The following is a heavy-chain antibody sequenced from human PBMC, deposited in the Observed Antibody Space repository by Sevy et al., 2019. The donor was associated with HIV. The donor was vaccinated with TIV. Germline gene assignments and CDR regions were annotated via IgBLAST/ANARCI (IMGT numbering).Heavy chain of an antibody. Sequence: SETLSPTCTVSGGSISSYYWSWIRQPPGKGLEWIGYIYYSGSTNYNPSLKSRVTISVDTSKNQFSLKLSSVTAADTAVYYCARHTDGYNPLDYWGQGTLVTVSS. CDR2: IYYSGST. V-gene: IGHV4-59*12. D-gene: IGHD5-12*01. CDR1: GGSISSYY. CDR3: ARHTDGYNPLDY. J-gene: IGHJ4*02.